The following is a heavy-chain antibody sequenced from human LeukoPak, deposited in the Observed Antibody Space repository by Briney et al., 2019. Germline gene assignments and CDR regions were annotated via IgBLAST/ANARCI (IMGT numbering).Heavy chain of an antibody. V-gene: IGHV3-23*01. CDR2: ISDRGGRT. CDR3: AKRGVVIRVILVGFHREAYYFDS. J-gene: IGHJ4*02. D-gene: IGHD3-10*01. Sequence: GGSLRLSCAVSGITLSNYGMSWVRQAPGKGLEWVAGISDRGGRTNYADSVKGRFTISRENSKNTLYLQMNSLRAEDTTVYFCAKRGVVIRVILVGFHREAYYFDSWGQGALVTVSS. CDR1: GITLSNYG.